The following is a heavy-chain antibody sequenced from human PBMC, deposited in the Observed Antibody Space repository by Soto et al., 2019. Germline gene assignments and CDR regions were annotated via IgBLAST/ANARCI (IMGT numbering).Heavy chain of an antibody. V-gene: IGHV1-2*02. D-gene: IGHD3-22*01. CDR2: IDPNSGGT. J-gene: IGHJ4*02. Sequence: ASVKVSCKASGYTFTGYYIHWVRQAPGQGLEWMGWIDPNSGGTNYAQKFQGRVTMTRDTSITTAYMELSRLKSDDTAMYYCVRDVNYYDSSGYYCRFGYWGQGTLVTVSS. CDR3: VRDVNYYDSSGYYCRFGY. CDR1: GYTFTGYY.